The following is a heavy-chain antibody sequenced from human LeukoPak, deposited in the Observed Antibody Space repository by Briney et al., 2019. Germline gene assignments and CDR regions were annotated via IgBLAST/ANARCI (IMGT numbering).Heavy chain of an antibody. J-gene: IGHJ4*02. Sequence: GASVKVSCKASGYTFTSYGISWVRQAPGQGLEWMGWISAYNGNTNYAQKLQGRVTMTTDTSTSTAYMELRSLRSDDTAVYYCARDPGYVPWGAAAGLLRIDYWGQGTLVTVCS. CDR1: GYTFTSYG. CDR2: ISAYNGNT. CDR3: ARDPGYVPWGAAAGLLRIDY. V-gene: IGHV1-18*01. D-gene: IGHD6-13*01.